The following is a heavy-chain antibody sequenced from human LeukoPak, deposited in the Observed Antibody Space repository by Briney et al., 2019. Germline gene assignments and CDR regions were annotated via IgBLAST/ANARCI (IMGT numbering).Heavy chain of an antibody. D-gene: IGHD2-15*01. CDR2: INPNSGGT. CDR3: ARDIVVVVAATLALPYYGMDV. Sequence: ASVKVSCKASGYTFTGYYMHWVRQAPGQGLEWMGWINPNSGGTNYAQKFQGRVTMTRDTSISTAYMELSRLRPDDTAVYYCARDIVVVVAATLALPYYGMDVWGQGTTVTVSS. J-gene: IGHJ6*02. V-gene: IGHV1-2*02. CDR1: GYTFTGYY.